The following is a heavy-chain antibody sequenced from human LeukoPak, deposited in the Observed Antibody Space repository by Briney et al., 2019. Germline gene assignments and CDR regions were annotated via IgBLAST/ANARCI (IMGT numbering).Heavy chain of an antibody. CDR1: GYTFTSYD. CDR2: MNPNSGNT. V-gene: IGHV1-8*01. J-gene: IGHJ6*02. D-gene: IGHD6-19*01. Sequence: ASVKVSCKASGYTFTSYDINWVRQATGQGLEWMGWMNPNSGNTGYAQKFQGRVTMTRNTSISTAYMELSSLRSEDTAVYYCARVPPIEWLPSIRNYYYYYGMDVWGQGTTVTASS. CDR3: ARVPPIEWLPSIRNYYYYYGMDV.